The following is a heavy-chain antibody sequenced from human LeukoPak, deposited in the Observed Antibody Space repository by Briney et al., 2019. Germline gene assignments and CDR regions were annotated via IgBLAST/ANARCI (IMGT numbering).Heavy chain of an antibody. Sequence: PSETLSLTCTVSGGSISSYYWSWIRQPPGKGLEWIGYIYYSVSTNYNPSLKSRVTISVDTSKNQFSLKLSSVTAADTAVYYCARGIRTNYDFWSGYYDYFDYWGQGTLVTVSS. CDR3: ARGIRTNYDFWSGYYDYFDY. CDR1: GGSISSYY. J-gene: IGHJ4*02. CDR2: IYYSVST. D-gene: IGHD3-3*01. V-gene: IGHV4-59*01.